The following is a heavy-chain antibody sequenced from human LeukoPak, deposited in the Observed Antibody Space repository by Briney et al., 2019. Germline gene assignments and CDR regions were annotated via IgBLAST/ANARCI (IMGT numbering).Heavy chain of an antibody. CDR3: AHSRVYYYGSGSYFPKTLDY. D-gene: IGHD3-10*01. V-gene: IGHV2-5*02. CDR1: GLSLSTSGVG. J-gene: IGHJ4*02. Sequence: GSGPTLVKPTQTLTLTCTFSGLSLSTSGVGVAWIRRTPGKALEWLALIYLDDDKRYSPALKNRLSLPEDPSINQVVRKLTDMDPVETATYYCAHSRVYYYGSGSYFPKTLDYWGQGTLVTVSS. CDR2: IYLDDDK.